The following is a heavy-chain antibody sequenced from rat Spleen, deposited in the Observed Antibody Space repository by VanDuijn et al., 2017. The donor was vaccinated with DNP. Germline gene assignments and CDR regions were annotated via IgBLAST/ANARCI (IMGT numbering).Heavy chain of an antibody. CDR3: ARLPITTVADY. V-gene: IGHV5-7*01. Sequence: EVQLVESGGGLVQPGRSLKLSCAASGFTFSDYYMAWVRQAPTKGLEWVATVSYDGSSTYYRDSVKGRFTISRDNAKSTLYLQMNSLRSEDTATYYWARLPITTVADYWGQGVMVTVSS. CDR1: GFTFSDYY. D-gene: IGHD1-1*01. CDR2: VSYDGSST. J-gene: IGHJ2*01.